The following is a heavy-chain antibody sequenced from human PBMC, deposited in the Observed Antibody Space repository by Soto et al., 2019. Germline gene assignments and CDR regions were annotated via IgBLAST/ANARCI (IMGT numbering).Heavy chain of an antibody. CDR2: IYYSGGT. Sequence: QVQLQESGPGLVKPSQTLSLTCTVSGGSISSGGYYWSWIRQHPGKGLEWIGYIYYSGGTYYNPSLKSRVTISVDTSKNQFSLKLSSVTAADTAVYYCARAGRGGVTTPSHFDYWGQGTLVTVSS. V-gene: IGHV4-31*03. CDR1: GGSISSGGYY. CDR3: ARAGRGGVTTPSHFDY. J-gene: IGHJ4*02. D-gene: IGHD4-17*01.